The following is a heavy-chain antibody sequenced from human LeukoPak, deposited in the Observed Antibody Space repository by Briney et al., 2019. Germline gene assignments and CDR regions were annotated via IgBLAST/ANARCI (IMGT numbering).Heavy chain of an antibody. Sequence: GGSLRLSCAASGFTFSSYGMHWVRQAPGKGLEWVAFIWYDGSKQYYADSVKGRFTISRDNSKNTLYLQMNSLRAEDTAVYYCAEDLALYYYDSSGPDYWGQGTLVTVSS. CDR3: AEDLALYYYDSSGPDY. CDR2: IWYDGSKQ. V-gene: IGHV3-30*02. CDR1: GFTFSSYG. J-gene: IGHJ4*02. D-gene: IGHD3-22*01.